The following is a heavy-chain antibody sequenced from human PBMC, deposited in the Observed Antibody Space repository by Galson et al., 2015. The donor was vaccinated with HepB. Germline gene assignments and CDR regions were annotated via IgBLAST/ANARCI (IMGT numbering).Heavy chain of an antibody. J-gene: IGHJ4*02. CDR3: ARDWIRDGASYYFDY. CDR1: GGSIRTEDW. CDR2: IYHSGDV. V-gene: IGHV4/OR15-8*02. Sequence: SETLSLTCVVSGGSIRTEDWWSWVRQSPGKRLEWIGQIYHSGDVNSNPSLKSRVIMSVDTSKNQFSLRLNSVTAADTAIYYCARDWIRDGASYYFDYWGQGTLVTVSS. D-gene: IGHD5-24*01.